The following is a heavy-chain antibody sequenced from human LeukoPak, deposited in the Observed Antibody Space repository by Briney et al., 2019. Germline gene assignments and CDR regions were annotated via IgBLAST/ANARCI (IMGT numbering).Heavy chain of an antibody. CDR1: GGSLSSSTYY. J-gene: IGHJ4*02. Sequence: PSETLSLACTVSGGSLSSSTYYWGWIRQPPGKGLEWIGSIYYSGSTYYNPSLNSRATIFVDTSKNQFSLKLTSVTAADTAVYYCARHFRISRYFDWVLPFDYWGQGTLVTVSS. CDR2: IYYSGST. D-gene: IGHD3-9*01. CDR3: ARHFRISRYFDWVLPFDY. V-gene: IGHV4-39*01.